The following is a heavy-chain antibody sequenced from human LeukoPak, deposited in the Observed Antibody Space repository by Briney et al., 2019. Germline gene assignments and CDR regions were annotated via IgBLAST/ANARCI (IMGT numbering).Heavy chain of an antibody. CDR1: GYSISSGYY. J-gene: IGHJ5*02. CDR3: ARVHIVGATSDWFDP. V-gene: IGHV4-38-2*02. CDR2: IYHSGST. D-gene: IGHD1-26*01. Sequence: SETLSLTCTVSGYSISSGYYWGWIRQPPGKGLEWIGSIYHSGSTYYNPSLKSRVTISVDTSKNQFSLKLSSVTAADTAVYYCARVHIVGATSDWFDPWGQGTLVTVSS.